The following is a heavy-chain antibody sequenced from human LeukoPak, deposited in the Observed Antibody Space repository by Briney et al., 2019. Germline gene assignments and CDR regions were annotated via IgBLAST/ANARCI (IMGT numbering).Heavy chain of an antibody. CDR3: ASADPLIVGARDEYYFDY. V-gene: IGHV4-59*12. Sequence: PSETLSLTCSVSGGSISSYYWSWIRQPPGKGLEWIGYIYYSGSTNYNPSLKSRVTISVDTSKNQFSLKLSSVTAADTAVYYCASADPLIVGARDEYYFDYWGQGTLVTVSS. CDR1: GGSISSYY. D-gene: IGHD1-26*01. J-gene: IGHJ4*02. CDR2: IYYSGST.